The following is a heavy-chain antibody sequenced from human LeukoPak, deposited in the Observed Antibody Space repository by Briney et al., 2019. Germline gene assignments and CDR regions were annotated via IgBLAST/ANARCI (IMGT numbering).Heavy chain of an antibody. CDR2: IYHSGST. J-gene: IGHJ5*02. CDR1: GYSISSGYY. CDR3: ARGLEGGYSYDRINWFDP. D-gene: IGHD5-18*01. V-gene: IGHV4-38-2*02. Sequence: SETLSLTCTVSGYSISSGYYWGWIRQPPGKGLEWIGSIYHSGSTYYNPSLKSRVTISVDTSKNQFSLKLSSVTAADTAVYYCARGLEGGYSYDRINWFDPWGQGTLVTVSS.